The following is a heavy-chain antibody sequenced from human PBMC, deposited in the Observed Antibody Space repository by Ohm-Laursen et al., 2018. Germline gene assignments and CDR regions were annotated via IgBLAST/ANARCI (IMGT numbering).Heavy chain of an antibody. CDR3: ARDPVRGLTDY. J-gene: IGHJ4*02. D-gene: IGHD3-16*01. Sequence: SLRLSCTASGFTFSTYPMHWVRQGPGKGVVWVSRADSGGSATSYADSVKGRFTISRDNAKNSLYLQMNSLRAEDTAVYHCARDPVRGLTDYWGQGTLVTVSS. CDR2: ADSGGSAT. V-gene: IGHV3-74*01. CDR1: GFTFSTYP.